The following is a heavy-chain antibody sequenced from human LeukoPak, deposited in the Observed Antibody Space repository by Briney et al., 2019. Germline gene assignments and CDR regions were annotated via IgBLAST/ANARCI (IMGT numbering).Heavy chain of an antibody. D-gene: IGHD3-10*01. CDR1: GFTFSSYS. V-gene: IGHV3-23*01. Sequence: GGSLRLSCAASGFTFSSYSMNWVRQAPGKGLEWVSAISGSGGSTNYADSVKGRFTISRDNSKNTLYLQMNSLRAEDTAVYYCAKDQGSGLGSYSWGYFDCWGQGTLVTVSS. CDR2: ISGSGGST. J-gene: IGHJ4*02. CDR3: AKDQGSGLGSYSWGYFDC.